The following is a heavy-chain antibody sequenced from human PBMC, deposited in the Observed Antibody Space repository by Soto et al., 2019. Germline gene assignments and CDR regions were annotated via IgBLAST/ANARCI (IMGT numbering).Heavy chain of an antibody. D-gene: IGHD3-16*02. CDR3: TTDRQYRPAY. CDR2: IKSRADGGTT. J-gene: IGHJ4*02. Sequence: PGGSLRLSCVASGFTFTDAWMNWVRQTPGKGLEWVGRIKSRADGGTTGYPEPVKGRFTISRDDSINTVYLQMNSLKIEDTGVYYGTTDRQYRPAYWGQGTLVTVSS. V-gene: IGHV3-15*07. CDR1: GFTFTDAW.